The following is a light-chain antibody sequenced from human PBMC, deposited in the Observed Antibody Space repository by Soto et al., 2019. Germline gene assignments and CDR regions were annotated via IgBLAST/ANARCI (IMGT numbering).Light chain of an antibody. CDR1: QSISSNY. CDR2: GAS. J-gene: IGKJ3*01. Sequence: EIVLTQSPGTLSLSPGERATLSCRASQSISSNYLAWYQQRPGQAPRLLIFGASYRATGIPDRFSGSGSGTDFTLIISRLEPEDFAVYYCQQYSSSPPEFTFGPGTRVDSK. CDR3: QQYSSSPPEFT. V-gene: IGKV3-20*01.